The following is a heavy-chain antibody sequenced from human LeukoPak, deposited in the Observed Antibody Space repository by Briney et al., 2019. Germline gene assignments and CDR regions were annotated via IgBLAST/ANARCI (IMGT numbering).Heavy chain of an antibody. D-gene: IGHD3-3*01. Sequence: ASVKVSCKASGYTFTSYGISWVRQAPGQGLEWMGWISAYNGNTNCAQKLQGRVTMTTDTSTSTAYMELRSLRSDDTAVYYCARDYVDFWSEFGHYFDYWGQGTLVTVSS. J-gene: IGHJ4*02. CDR1: GYTFTSYG. V-gene: IGHV1-18*01. CDR2: ISAYNGNT. CDR3: ARDYVDFWSEFGHYFDY.